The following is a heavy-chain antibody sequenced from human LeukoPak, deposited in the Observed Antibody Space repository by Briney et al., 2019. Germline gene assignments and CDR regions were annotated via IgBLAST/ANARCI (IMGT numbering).Heavy chain of an antibody. CDR2: IYHSGST. D-gene: IGHD2-2*01. Sequence: SETLSLTCTVSGYSISSGYYWSWIRQPPGKGLEWIGYIYHSGSTCYNPSLKSRVTISVDRSKNQFSLKLSSVTAADTAVYYCARVPHTMPQYFDPWGQGTLVTVSS. V-gene: IGHV4-38-2*02. CDR1: GYSISSGYY. J-gene: IGHJ5*02. CDR3: ARVPHTMPQYFDP.